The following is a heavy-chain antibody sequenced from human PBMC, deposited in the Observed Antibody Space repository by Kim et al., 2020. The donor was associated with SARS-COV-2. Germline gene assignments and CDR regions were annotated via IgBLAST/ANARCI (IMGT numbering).Heavy chain of an antibody. V-gene: IGHV3-9*01. CDR3: AKSGSGWYFGLGPNDY. D-gene: IGHD6-19*01. CDR1: GFTFDDYA. J-gene: IGHJ4*02. Sequence: GGSLRLSCAASGFTFDDYAMHWVRQAPGKGLEWVSGISWNSGSIGYADSVKGRFTISRDNAKNSLYLQMNSLRAEDTALYYCAKSGSGWYFGLGPNDYWGQGTLVTVSS. CDR2: ISWNSGSI.